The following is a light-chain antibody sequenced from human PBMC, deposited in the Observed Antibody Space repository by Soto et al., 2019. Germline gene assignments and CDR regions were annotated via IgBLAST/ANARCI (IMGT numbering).Light chain of an antibody. V-gene: IGLV1-40*01. Sequence: QAVVTQPPSVSGAPGQRVTISCTGSSSNIGAGYDVHWYQQLPGTAPKLLIYGNSNRPSGVPDRFSGSKSGTSASLAITGLQAEDEADYYCQSYDSSLSGSVFGGWTQLTVL. CDR3: QSYDSSLSGSV. CDR1: SSNIGAGYD. J-gene: IGLJ2*01. CDR2: GNS.